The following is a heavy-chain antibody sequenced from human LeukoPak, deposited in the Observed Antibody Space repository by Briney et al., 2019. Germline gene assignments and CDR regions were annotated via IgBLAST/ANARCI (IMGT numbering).Heavy chain of an antibody. CDR2: IRYDGSNK. D-gene: IGHD3-22*01. Sequence: GRSLRLSCAASGFTFSSYGMHWVRQAPGKGLEWVAFIRYDGSNKYYADSVKGRFTISRDNFKNTLYLQMNSLRAEDTAVYYCAKDGIFYDSSGYYYFDYWGQGTLVTVSS. J-gene: IGHJ4*02. CDR3: AKDGIFYDSSGYYYFDY. V-gene: IGHV3-30*02. CDR1: GFTFSSYG.